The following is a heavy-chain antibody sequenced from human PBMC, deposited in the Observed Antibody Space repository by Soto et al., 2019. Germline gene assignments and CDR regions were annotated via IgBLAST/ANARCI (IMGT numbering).Heavy chain of an antibody. J-gene: IGHJ3*01. CDR2: ISRNSGSR. Sequence: GGSLRLSCAAAGFTLDDYAMHRVRHAPWKGLEWVSGISRNSGSRGYADSVKGRCTISRDNAKNSLYLQMNSLRAEDTALYFCARDRTEQLVGGFDLWGEGTMVPVS. CDR3: ARDRTEQLVGGFDL. V-gene: IGHV3-9*01. CDR1: GFTLDDYA. D-gene: IGHD6-6*01.